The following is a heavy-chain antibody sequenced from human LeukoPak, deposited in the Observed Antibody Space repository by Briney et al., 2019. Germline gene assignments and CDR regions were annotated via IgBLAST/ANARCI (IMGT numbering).Heavy chain of an antibody. V-gene: IGHV4-59*01. J-gene: IGHJ3*02. CDR2: IYYSGST. Sequence: SETLSLTCTVSGGSISSYYWSWIRQPPGKGLEWIGYIYYSGSTNYNPSLTSRVTISVDTSKNQFSLKLSSVTAADTAVYYCARRPSNYAYLYDAFDIWGQGTMVTVSS. CDR1: GGSISSYY. D-gene: IGHD4-11*01. CDR3: ARRPSNYAYLYDAFDI.